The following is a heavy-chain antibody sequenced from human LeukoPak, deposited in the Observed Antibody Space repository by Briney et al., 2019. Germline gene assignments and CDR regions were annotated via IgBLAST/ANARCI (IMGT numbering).Heavy chain of an antibody. CDR2: ISYTGNT. CDR3: ARHVPSSGTVFDY. J-gene: IGHJ4*02. D-gene: IGHD6-13*01. CDR1: SSSISTYY. Sequence: SETLSLTCTVSSSSISTYYWSWIQQPPGKGLEWIGYISYTGNTHYSPSLQSRVTISVDTSKNQFSLKLNSVTAADTAVYYCARHVPSSGTVFDYWGQGTLVTVSS. V-gene: IGHV4-59*08.